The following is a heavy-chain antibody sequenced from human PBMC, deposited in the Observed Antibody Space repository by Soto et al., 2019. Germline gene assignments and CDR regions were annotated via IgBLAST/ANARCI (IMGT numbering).Heavy chain of an antibody. D-gene: IGHD6-13*01. CDR2: IYYSGST. CDR3: AREGIAAAGTEFDP. Sequence: SETLSLTCTVSGGSISSGGYYWSWIRQHPGKGLEWIGYIYYSGSTYYNPSLKSRVTISVDTSKNQFSLKLSSVTAADTAVYYCAREGIAAAGTEFDPWGQGTLVTVSS. CDR1: GGSISSGGYY. J-gene: IGHJ5*02. V-gene: IGHV4-31*03.